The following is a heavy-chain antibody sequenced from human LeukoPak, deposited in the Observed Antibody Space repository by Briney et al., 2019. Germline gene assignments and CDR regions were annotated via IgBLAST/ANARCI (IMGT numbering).Heavy chain of an antibody. V-gene: IGHV3-23*01. Sequence: AGGSLRLSCAASGFTFSSYAMSWVRQAPGKGLEWVSAISGSGGSTYYADSVKGRFAISRDNSKHTVYLQMDSLRAEDTAVYYCAKSHVSTATGTGRYFDYWGQGTLVTVSS. J-gene: IGHJ4*02. CDR2: ISGSGGST. D-gene: IGHD3-9*01. CDR1: GFTFSSYA. CDR3: AKSHVSTATGTGRYFDY.